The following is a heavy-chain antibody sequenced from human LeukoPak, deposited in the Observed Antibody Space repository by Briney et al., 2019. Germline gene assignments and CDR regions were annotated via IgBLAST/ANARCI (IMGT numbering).Heavy chain of an antibody. J-gene: IGHJ4*02. CDR1: GGSFSGYY. CDR3: ARGRPYYDFWSGYYPFDY. V-gene: IGHV4-34*01. D-gene: IGHD3-3*01. CDR2: INHSGST. Sequence: SETLSLTCAVYGGSFSGYYWSWIRQPPGKGLEWIGEINHSGSTNYNPSLKSRVTISVDTSKNQFSLKLSSVTAADTAVYYCARGRPYYDFWSGYYPFDYWGQGNLVTVSS.